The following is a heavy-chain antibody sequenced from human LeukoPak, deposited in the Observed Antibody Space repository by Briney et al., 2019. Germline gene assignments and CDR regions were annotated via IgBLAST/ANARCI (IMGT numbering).Heavy chain of an antibody. D-gene: IGHD3-22*01. Sequence: GGSLRLSCAASRFTFSSTWMSWIRQAPGKGLEWVSYISSSGSTIYYADSVKGRFTISRDNAKNSLYLQMNSLRAEDTAVYYCARGVRGYYYVSEYFQHWGQGTLVTVSS. CDR2: ISSSGSTI. V-gene: IGHV3-11*04. CDR3: ARGVRGYYYVSEYFQH. J-gene: IGHJ1*01. CDR1: RFTFSSTW.